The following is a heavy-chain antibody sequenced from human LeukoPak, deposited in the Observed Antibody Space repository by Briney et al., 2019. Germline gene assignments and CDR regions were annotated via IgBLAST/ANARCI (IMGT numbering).Heavy chain of an antibody. CDR2: INYSGST. V-gene: IGHV4-39*01. CDR1: GGSISSSSNY. Sequence: SETLSLTCTVSGGSISSSSNYWGWVRQPPGKGLEWIGLINYSGSTYYNSSLKSRVTISVDTSKNQFSLNLRAVTAADTAVYYCARRADSGWYFDYWGQGTLVTVSS. D-gene: IGHD6-19*01. CDR3: ARRADSGWYFDY. J-gene: IGHJ4*02.